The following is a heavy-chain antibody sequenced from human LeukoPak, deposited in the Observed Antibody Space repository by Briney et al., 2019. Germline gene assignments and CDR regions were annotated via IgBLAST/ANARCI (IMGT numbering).Heavy chain of an antibody. D-gene: IGHD5-12*01. V-gene: IGHV4-4*07. J-gene: IGHJ2*01. CDR1: GGSISSNY. CDR2: MYPSGST. Sequence: SETLSLTCTVSGGSISSNYWNWIRQPAGKGLEGIGRMYPSGSTNYNPSLNSRVTMSVDTSKNQFSLKLSSVPAADSAVYYCARDRGGYNWYFDLWGRGTLVTVSS. CDR3: ARDRGGYNWYFDL.